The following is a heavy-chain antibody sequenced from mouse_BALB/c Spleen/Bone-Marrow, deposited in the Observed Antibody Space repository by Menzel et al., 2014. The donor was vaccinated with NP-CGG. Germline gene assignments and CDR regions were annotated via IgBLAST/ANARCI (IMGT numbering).Heavy chain of an antibody. Sequence: EVKLEESGGGLVKPGGSLKLSCAASGFTFSDYYMYWVRQTPEKRLEWVATISDGGSYTYYPDSVKGRFTISRDNAKNNLYLQMSSLKSEDTAMYYCARAYYVYAMDYWGQGTSVTVSS. CDR2: ISDGGSYT. J-gene: IGHJ4*01. V-gene: IGHV5-4*02. D-gene: IGHD2-10*01. CDR1: GFTFSDYY. CDR3: ARAYYVYAMDY.